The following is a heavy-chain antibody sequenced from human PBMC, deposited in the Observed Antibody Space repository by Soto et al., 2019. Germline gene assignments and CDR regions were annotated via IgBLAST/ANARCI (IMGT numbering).Heavy chain of an antibody. CDR3: ARRVGVYYGSDYYMDV. V-gene: IGHV5-51*01. Sequence: PGESLRISCKGSGYSFASYGIGWVRQMPGKGLEWMGIIYPGDSDTRYSPYFQDQVTLSAATSISTAYLQWARLTASDTAMYYCARRVGVYYGSDYYMDVWGKGTTVTSP. CDR2: IYPGDSDT. J-gene: IGHJ6*03. D-gene: IGHD3-10*01. CDR1: GYSFASYG.